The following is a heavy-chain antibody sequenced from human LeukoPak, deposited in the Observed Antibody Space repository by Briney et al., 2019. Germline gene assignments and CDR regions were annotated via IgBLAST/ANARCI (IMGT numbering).Heavy chain of an antibody. V-gene: IGHV3-7*01. D-gene: IGHD3-22*01. J-gene: IGHJ4*02. CDR3: ARLFHYESSACRPVDY. CDR2: VKEVGSEE. Sequence: PGGSLRLSCAASGFTFNSHSMSWVRQAPGKGLEWGANVKEVGSEENYVGAVQGRFTISRDNAMNSLYLQMNSLRAEDTAVYFCARLFHYESSACRPVDYWGQGTLVSVSS. CDR1: GFTFNSHS.